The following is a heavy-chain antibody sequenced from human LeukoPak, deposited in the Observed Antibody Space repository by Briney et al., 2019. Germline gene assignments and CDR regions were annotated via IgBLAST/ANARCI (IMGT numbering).Heavy chain of an antibody. J-gene: IGHJ4*02. CDR2: IYYSGNT. D-gene: IGHD2-15*01. Sequence: SETLSLTCTVSGVSISSSNSYWGWIRQPPGKGLEWIGSIYYSGNTYYNASLKSQVSISIDTSKNQFSLKLSSVTAADTAVYYCARHYKPYCSGGSCYEYYFDYWGQGTLVTVSS. V-gene: IGHV4-39*01. CDR1: GVSISSSNSY. CDR3: ARHYKPYCSGGSCYEYYFDY.